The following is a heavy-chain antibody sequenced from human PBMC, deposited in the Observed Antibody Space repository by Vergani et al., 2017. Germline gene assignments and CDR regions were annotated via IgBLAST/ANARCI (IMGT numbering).Heavy chain of an antibody. CDR2: ISGSGGST. J-gene: IGHJ4*02. V-gene: IGHV3-23*04. CDR3: AKDVLIVATITLPYYFDY. Sequence: EAQLVESGGGLVQPGGSLRLSCAASGFTFSSYAMSWVRQAPGKGLEWVSAISGSGGSTYYADSVKGRFTISRDNSTNTLYLQMKSLRAEDTAVYYCAKDVLIVATITLPYYFDYWGQGTLVTVSS. D-gene: IGHD5-12*01. CDR1: GFTFSSYA.